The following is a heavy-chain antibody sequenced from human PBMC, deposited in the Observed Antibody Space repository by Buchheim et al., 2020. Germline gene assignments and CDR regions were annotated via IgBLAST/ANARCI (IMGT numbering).Heavy chain of an antibody. D-gene: IGHD2-8*01. CDR2: IYYSGST. CDR1: GGSISSGGYY. Sequence: QVQLQESGPGLVKPSQTLSLTCTVSGGSISSGGYYWSWIRQHPGKGLEWIGYIYYSGSTYYNPSLKSRVTISVDTSKNQFSLKLSSVTAADTAVYYCARGTLSVCTNGVCYTVPSGFDYWGQGTL. J-gene: IGHJ4*02. V-gene: IGHV4-31*03. CDR3: ARGTLSVCTNGVCYTVPSGFDY.